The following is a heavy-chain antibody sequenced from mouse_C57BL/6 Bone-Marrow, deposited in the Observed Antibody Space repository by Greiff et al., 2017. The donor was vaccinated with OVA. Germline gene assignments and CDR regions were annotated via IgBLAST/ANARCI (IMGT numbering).Heavy chain of an antibody. CDR3: ARNYDYDAAWFAY. V-gene: IGHV5-6*01. Sequence: EVKLVESGGDLVKPGGSLKLSCAASGFTFSSYGMSWVRQTPDKRLEWVATISSGGSYTYYPDSVKGRFTISRDNAKNTLYLQMSRLKSEDTAMYYCARNYDYDAAWFAYWGQGTLVTVSA. J-gene: IGHJ3*01. D-gene: IGHD2-4*01. CDR1: GFTFSSYG. CDR2: ISSGGSYT.